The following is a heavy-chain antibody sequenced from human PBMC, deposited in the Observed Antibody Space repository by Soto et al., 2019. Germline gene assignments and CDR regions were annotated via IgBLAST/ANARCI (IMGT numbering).Heavy chain of an antibody. D-gene: IGHD6-25*01. Sequence: PGGSLRLSCAASGFTFSSYSMNWVRQAPGKGLEWVSSISSSSSYIYYADSVKGRFTISRDNAKNSLYLQMNSLRAEDTAVYYCARMGSQRYYYYGKDVWGQGTTVTVSS. V-gene: IGHV3-21*01. CDR2: ISSSSSYI. CDR1: GFTFSSYS. J-gene: IGHJ6*02. CDR3: ARMGSQRYYYYGKDV.